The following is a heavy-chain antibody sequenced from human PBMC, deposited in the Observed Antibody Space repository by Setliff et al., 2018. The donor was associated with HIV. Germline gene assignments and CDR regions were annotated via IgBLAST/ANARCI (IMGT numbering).Heavy chain of an antibody. V-gene: IGHV4-31*03. CDR1: GVSVGSGDYY. J-gene: IGHJ4*02. D-gene: IGHD6-6*01. Sequence: KPSETLSLTCSVSGVSVGSGDYYWHWIRQHPEKALEWIGYIFHSGDTYYNPPLKSRISMSVDTSKNQFSLELTSLTAADTAVYYCATRPRIAARPFDYWGQGMLVTVSS. CDR2: IFHSGDT. CDR3: ATRPRIAARPFDY.